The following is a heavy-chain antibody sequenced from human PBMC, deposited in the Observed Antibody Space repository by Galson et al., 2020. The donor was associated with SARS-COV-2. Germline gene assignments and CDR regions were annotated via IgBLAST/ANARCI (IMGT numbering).Heavy chain of an antibody. CDR1: GFSLSDTGVG. V-gene: IGHV2-5*02. CDR3: AHKPPGGPVADAFDV. J-gene: IGHJ3*01. D-gene: IGHD3-10*01. CDR2: VHWDDDK. Sequence: KMSGPTLVKPTQTLTLTCNFYGFSLSDTGVGLGWIRQPPGQALEWLALVHWDDDKRYRPSLKSRHTITKDTSKNQVVLTMANMDPVDTGTYYCAHKPPGGPVADAFDVWGRGTLVTVSS.